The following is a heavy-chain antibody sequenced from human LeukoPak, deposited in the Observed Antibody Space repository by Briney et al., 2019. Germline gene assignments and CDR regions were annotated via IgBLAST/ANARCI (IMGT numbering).Heavy chain of an antibody. CDR2: INPNSGGT. Sequence: ASVKVSCKASGYTFTGYYMHWVRQAPGQGLEWMGWINPNSGGTNYAQKFQGRVTMTRDTSISTAYMELSRLGSDDTAVYYCARECRDYYDSSGYYYEAYAFDIWGQGTMVTVSS. J-gene: IGHJ3*02. V-gene: IGHV1-2*02. D-gene: IGHD3-22*01. CDR3: ARECRDYYDSSGYYYEAYAFDI. CDR1: GYTFTGYY.